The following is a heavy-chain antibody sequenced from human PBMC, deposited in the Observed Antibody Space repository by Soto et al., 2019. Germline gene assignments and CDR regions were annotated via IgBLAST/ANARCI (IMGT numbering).Heavy chain of an antibody. CDR3: ARDYDGFDY. D-gene: IGHD3-16*01. J-gene: IGHJ4*02. Sequence: SETLSLTCDVSSVSITSSNWWTWVRQPPGKVLEWIGKISHSGTVNYNATLRSRVIISVDKPKNQLSLKLMSVTAADTAVYCCARDYDGFDYWGQGILVTVSS. CDR1: SVSITSSNW. V-gene: IGHV4-4*01. CDR2: ISHSGTV.